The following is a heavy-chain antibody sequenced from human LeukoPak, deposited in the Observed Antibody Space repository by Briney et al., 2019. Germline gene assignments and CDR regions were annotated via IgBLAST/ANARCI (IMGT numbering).Heavy chain of an antibody. Sequence: PGGSLRLSCAASGFTFSSYAMSWVRQAPGKGLEWVSAISGSGGSTYYADSVKGRFTISRDNSKNTLYLQMNSLRAEDTAVYYCAKVGPYSSSWNNGAPNHDAFDIWGQGTMVTVSS. J-gene: IGHJ3*02. CDR3: AKVGPYSSSWNNGAPNHDAFDI. D-gene: IGHD6-13*01. CDR2: ISGSGGST. CDR1: GFTFSSYA. V-gene: IGHV3-23*01.